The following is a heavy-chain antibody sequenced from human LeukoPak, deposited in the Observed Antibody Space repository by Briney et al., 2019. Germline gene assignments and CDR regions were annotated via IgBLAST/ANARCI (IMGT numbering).Heavy chain of an antibody. V-gene: IGHV3-21*01. Sequence: PGGSLRLSCAASGFTFSSYSMNWVRQAPGKGLEWVSSISSSSSYIYYADSVKGRFTISRDNAKNSLYLQMNSLRVEDTAVYYCARDRSKVLMVYATDAFDIWGQGTMVTVSS. CDR2: ISSSSSYI. CDR1: GFTFSSYS. D-gene: IGHD2-8*01. J-gene: IGHJ3*02. CDR3: ARDRSKVLMVYATDAFDI.